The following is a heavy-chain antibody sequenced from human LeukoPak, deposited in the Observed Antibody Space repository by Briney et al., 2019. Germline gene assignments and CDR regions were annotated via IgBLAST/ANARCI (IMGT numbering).Heavy chain of an antibody. D-gene: IGHD4-17*01. Sequence: GGSLRLSCAASGFTFSSYGMHWVRQAPGKGLEWVAVISYDGSNKYYADSVKGRFTISRDNSKNTLYLQMNSLRAEDTAVYYCVSGDYGPNDYWGQGTLVTVSS. CDR3: VSGDYGPNDY. V-gene: IGHV3-30*03. CDR2: ISYDGSNK. CDR1: GFTFSSYG. J-gene: IGHJ4*02.